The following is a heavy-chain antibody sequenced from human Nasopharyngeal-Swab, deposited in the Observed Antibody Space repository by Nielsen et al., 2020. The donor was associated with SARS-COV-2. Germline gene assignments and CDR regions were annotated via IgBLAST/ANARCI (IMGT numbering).Heavy chain of an antibody. CDR1: GDSVSSSSAA. CDR3: ARSTVTFDF. CDR2: TYYRSKWFN. Sequence: TLSLTCAISGDSVSSSSAAWNWIRQSPSRGLEWLGRTYYRSKWFNNYAVSLRGRITVNPDTSKNQFSLQLNSVAPEDTAVYYCARSTVTFDFWGQGTLVTVSS. V-gene: IGHV6-1*01. D-gene: IGHD4-17*01. J-gene: IGHJ4*02.